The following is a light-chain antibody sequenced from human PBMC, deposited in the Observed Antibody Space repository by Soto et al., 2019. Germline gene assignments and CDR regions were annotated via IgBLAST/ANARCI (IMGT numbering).Light chain of an antibody. CDR1: QTISSW. CDR2: KAS. CDR3: QHYNSYSEA. V-gene: IGKV1-5*03. J-gene: IGKJ1*01. Sequence: DIQMTQSPSTLSGSVGDRVTITCRASQTISSWLAWYQQKPGKAPKLLIYKASTLKSGVPSRLRGSGYGTELTLTISSMQTDDFATYYCQHYNSYSEAFGHGTKVDIK.